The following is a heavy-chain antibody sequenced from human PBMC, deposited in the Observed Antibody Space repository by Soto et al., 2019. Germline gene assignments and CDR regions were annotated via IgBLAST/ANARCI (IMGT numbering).Heavy chain of an antibody. CDR2: IKQDGSEK. J-gene: IGHJ4*02. CDR1: GFTFSSYW. CDR3: VRDWAGDFDY. V-gene: IGHV3-7*05. Sequence: GGSLRLSCAASGFTFSSYWMTWVRQAPGKGLEWVANIKQDGSEKYYVDSVRGRFTIFRDNAKNSLDLQMNSLGVEDMAVYYCVRDWAGDFDYRGQGTLVTVSS. D-gene: IGHD3-10*01.